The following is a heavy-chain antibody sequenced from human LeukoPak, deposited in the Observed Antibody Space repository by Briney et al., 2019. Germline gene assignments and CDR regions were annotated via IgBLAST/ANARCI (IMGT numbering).Heavy chain of an antibody. CDR3: ARPGARYCSSTSCPPSYYYMDV. CDR1: GGTFSSYA. D-gene: IGHD2-2*01. Sequence: GASVKVSCKASGGTFSSYAISWVRQAPGQGLEWMGGIIPIFGTANYAQKFQGRVTITADESTSTAYMELSSLRSEDTAVYYCARPGARYCSSTSCPPSYYYMDVWGKGTTVTVSS. V-gene: IGHV1-69*13. CDR2: IIPIFGTA. J-gene: IGHJ6*03.